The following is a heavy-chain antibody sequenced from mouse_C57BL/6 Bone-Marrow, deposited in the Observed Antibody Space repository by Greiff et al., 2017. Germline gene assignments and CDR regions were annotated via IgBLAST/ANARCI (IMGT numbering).Heavy chain of an antibody. V-gene: IGHV5-16*01. CDR2: INYDGSST. CDR1: GFTFSDYY. D-gene: IGHD3-2*02. J-gene: IGHJ4*01. CDR3: AREARQLRPSYAMDY. Sequence: EVQVVESEGGLVQPGSSMKLSCTASGFTFSDYYMAWVRQVPEKGLEWVANINYDGSSTYYLDSLKSRFIISRDNAKNILYLQMSSLKSEDTATYYCAREARQLRPSYAMDYWGQGTSVTVSS.